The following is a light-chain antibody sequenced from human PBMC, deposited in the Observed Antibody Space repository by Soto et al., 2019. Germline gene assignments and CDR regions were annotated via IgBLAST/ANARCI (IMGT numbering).Light chain of an antibody. Sequence: IQMTQSPSTLSASVGDRVAITCRPSQSIGFWLAWYQKKPGKAPRFLIYKASTLQTGVPSRFSGSGSGTEFTLTISSLQPDDFATYYCQQYNDYSWTFGQGTKVEIK. CDR2: KAS. V-gene: IGKV1-5*03. CDR3: QQYNDYSWT. CDR1: QSIGFW. J-gene: IGKJ1*01.